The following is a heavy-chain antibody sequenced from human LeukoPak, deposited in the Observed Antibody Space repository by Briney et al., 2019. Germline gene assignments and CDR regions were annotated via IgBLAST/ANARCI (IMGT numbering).Heavy chain of an antibody. CDR2: IYYSGST. CDR1: GGSISSSSYY. V-gene: IGHV4-39*01. J-gene: IGHJ5*02. Sequence: SETLSLTCTVSGGSISSSSYYWGWIRQPPGKGLEWIGSIYYSGSTYYNPSLKSRVTISVDTSKNQFSLKLSSVTAADTAVYYCARQQRITMIVVVLNWFDPWGQGTLVTVSS. D-gene: IGHD3-22*01. CDR3: ARQQRITMIVVVLNWFDP.